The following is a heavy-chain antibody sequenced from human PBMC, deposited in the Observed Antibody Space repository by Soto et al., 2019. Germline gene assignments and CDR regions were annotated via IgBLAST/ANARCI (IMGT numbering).Heavy chain of an antibody. Sequence: EVQLLESGGGLVQPGGSLSLSCAASGFTFSSYAMSWVRQTPGKGLEWVAGISGSGGATYYADTVKGRLTTSRDNSNNTLYLQMTSLRAEDTAVYYCAKDLGPPVRSHYPYCYFDVWGRGTLVTVSS. CDR3: AKDLGPPVRSHYPYCYFDV. V-gene: IGHV3-23*01. CDR2: ISGSGGAT. D-gene: IGHD3-10*01. CDR1: GFTFSSYA. J-gene: IGHJ2*01.